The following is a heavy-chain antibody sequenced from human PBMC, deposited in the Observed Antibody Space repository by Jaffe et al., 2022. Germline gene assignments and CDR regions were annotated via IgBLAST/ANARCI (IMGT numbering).Heavy chain of an antibody. CDR1: GYTFTSYA. D-gene: IGHD1-7*01. CDR3: ARDSNWNSARGRKLDAFDI. V-gene: IGHV7-4-1*02. Sequence: QVQLVQSGSELKKPGASVKVSCKASGYTFTSYAMNWVRQAPGQGLEWMGWINTNTGNPTYAQGFTGRFVFSLDTSVSTAYLQISSLKAEDTAVYYCARDSNWNSARGRKLDAFDIWGQGTMVTVSS. CDR2: INTNTGNP. J-gene: IGHJ3*02.